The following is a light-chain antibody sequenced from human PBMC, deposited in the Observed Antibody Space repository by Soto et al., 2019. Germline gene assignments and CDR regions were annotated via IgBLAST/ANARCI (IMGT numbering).Light chain of an antibody. CDR2: EVS. Sequence: QSALTQPASVSGSPGPWITISCTGTSSDVGAYNYVSWYQQHPGKAPKVMIYEVSNRPSGVSNRFSGSKSGNTASLTISGLQAEDEADYHCSSYTTSSSWVFGGGTKLTVL. CDR3: SSYTTSSSWV. J-gene: IGLJ3*02. CDR1: SSDVGAYNY. V-gene: IGLV2-14*01.